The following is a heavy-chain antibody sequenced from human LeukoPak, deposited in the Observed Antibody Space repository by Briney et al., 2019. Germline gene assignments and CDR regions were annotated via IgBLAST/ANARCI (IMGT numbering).Heavy chain of an antibody. CDR2: IYYSGST. Sequence: SETLFLTCTVSGGSISSYYWSWIRQPPGKGLEWIGYIYYSGSTNYNPSLKSRVTISVDTSKNQFSLKLSSVTAADTAVYYCARDTTRYGMDVWGQGTTVTVSS. V-gene: IGHV4-59*01. D-gene: IGHD1-1*01. J-gene: IGHJ6*02. CDR1: GGSISSYY. CDR3: ARDTTRYGMDV.